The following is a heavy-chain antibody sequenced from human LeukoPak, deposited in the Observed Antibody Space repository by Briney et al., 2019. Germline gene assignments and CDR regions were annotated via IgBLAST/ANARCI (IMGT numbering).Heavy chain of an antibody. D-gene: IGHD3-10*01. Sequence: SETLSLTRAVYVGSFSGYYWSWIRQPPGKGLEWIGEINHSGSTNYNSSLKSRVTISVDSSKNQFSLKLSSVTAADTAVYYCARGYYASGSHCCHVDVWGKGTTITVSA. V-gene: IGHV4-34*01. CDR1: VGSFSGYY. CDR3: ARGYYASGSHCCHVDV. J-gene: IGHJ6*04. CDR2: INHSGST.